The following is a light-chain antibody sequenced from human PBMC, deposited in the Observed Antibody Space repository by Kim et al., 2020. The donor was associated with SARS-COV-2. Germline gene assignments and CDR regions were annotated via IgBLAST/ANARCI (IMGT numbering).Light chain of an antibody. CDR3: QQYYTTPPT. J-gene: IGKJ1*01. CDR2: WAS. V-gene: IGKV4-1*01. CDR1: QYLIYTPNNRNY. Sequence: ATLNCKSSQYLIYTPNNRNYLGWYQQRAGQPPKLLMRWASTRESGVPDRISGSGSGTDFTLTIISLQSEDVAIYFCQQYYTTPPTFGQGTKVVIK.